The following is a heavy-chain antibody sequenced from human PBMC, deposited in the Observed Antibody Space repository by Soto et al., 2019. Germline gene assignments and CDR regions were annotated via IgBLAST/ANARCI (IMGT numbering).Heavy chain of an antibody. CDR1: GFTFSSYA. Sequence: GGSLRLSCAASGFTFSSYAMSWVRQAPGKGLEWVSAISGSGGSTYYADSVKGRFTISRDNSKNTLYLQIHSLRAEDTAIYYCAKAGGSGYCSSTSCPMASWGQGTLVTVSS. J-gene: IGHJ5*02. CDR3: AKAGGSGYCSSTSCPMAS. D-gene: IGHD2-2*01. CDR2: ISGSGGST. V-gene: IGHV3-23*01.